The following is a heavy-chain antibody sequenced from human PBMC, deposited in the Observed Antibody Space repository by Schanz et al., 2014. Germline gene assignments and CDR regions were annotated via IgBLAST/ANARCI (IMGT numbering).Heavy chain of an antibody. D-gene: IGHD4-17*01. CDR3: ARKMKLGVYGGKGHDSLDI. V-gene: IGHV3-74*02. Sequence: EVQLLESGGGLVQPGGSLRLSCAASGFTFSSYWMHWVRQVPGKGLVWVARINSVGSNTDYADSVKGRFTISRDNAKNTLYLQMNTLRAEDTAVYYCARKMKLGVYGGKGHDSLDIWGQGTMVTVSS. J-gene: IGHJ3*02. CDR1: GFTFSSYW. CDR2: INSVGSNT.